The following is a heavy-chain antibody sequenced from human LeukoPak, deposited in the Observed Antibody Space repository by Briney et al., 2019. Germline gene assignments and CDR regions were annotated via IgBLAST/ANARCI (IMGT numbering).Heavy chain of an antibody. CDR3: AKVVFVLTNLYYFDC. V-gene: IGHV3-48*01. CDR2: IGSGSSSI. Sequence: GGSLRLSCAASGFTFSSYSMNWVRQAPGKGLEWVSYIGSGSSSIKYADSVKGRFTISRDNSKNTLYLQMNSLRAEDTAVYFCAKVVFVLTNLYYFDCWGQGTLITVSS. CDR1: GFTFSSYS. D-gene: IGHD3-10*01. J-gene: IGHJ4*02.